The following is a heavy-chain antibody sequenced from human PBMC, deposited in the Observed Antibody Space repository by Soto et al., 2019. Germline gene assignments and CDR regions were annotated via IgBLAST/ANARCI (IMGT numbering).Heavy chain of an antibody. J-gene: IGHJ6*02. CDR3: ARGFYGLDV. CDR1: GFTLSGRS. Sequence: PGGSLRLSCSASGFTLSGRSMHWVRQAPGKGLEYVSGVSPDGNNEYYTDSVKGRFTISRDNSKNTLHLHMRSLRPEDTAVFYCARGFYGLDVWGQGTTVTGSS. V-gene: IGHV3-64D*08. CDR2: VSPDGNNE.